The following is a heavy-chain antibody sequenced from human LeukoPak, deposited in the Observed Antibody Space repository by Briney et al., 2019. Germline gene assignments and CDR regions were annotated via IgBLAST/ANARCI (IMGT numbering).Heavy chain of an antibody. CDR2: IYYSGST. CDR1: GGSISSYY. D-gene: IGHD3-10*01. J-gene: IGHJ6*03. CDR3: ARGLRVVRGLNYYYYYMDV. V-gene: IGHV4-59*01. Sequence: PSETLSLTCTVSGGSISSYYWSWIRQPPGKGLEWIGYIYYSGSTNYNPSPKSRVTISVDTSKNQFSLKLSSVTAADTAVYYCARGLRVVRGLNYYYYYMDVWGKGTTVTVSS.